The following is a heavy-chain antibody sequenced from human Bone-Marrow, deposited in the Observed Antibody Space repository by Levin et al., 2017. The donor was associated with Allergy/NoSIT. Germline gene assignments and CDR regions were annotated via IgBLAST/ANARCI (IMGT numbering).Heavy chain of an antibody. D-gene: IGHD3-10*01. CDR2: ASYTGSS. V-gene: IGHV4-61*01. CDR3: ARIYGWHFDL. CDR1: GGSVSSGSYY. J-gene: IGHJ2*01. Sequence: PSETLSLTCTVSGGSVSSGSYYWSWIRQPPGKGLEWIGYASYTGSSNYSPSLMSRVTISVDTSRNQFSLKMTSVTAADTAVYYCARIYGWHFDLWGRGTLVTVSS.